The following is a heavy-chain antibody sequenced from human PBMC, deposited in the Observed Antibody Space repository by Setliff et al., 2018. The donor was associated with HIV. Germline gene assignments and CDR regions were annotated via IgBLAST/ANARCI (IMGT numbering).Heavy chain of an antibody. J-gene: IGHJ6*03. CDR1: GGSISNHY. CDR3: ARESRKYYDSWSSYYRGVDYYYYMDV. Sequence: SETLSLTCSVSGGSISNHYWSWIRQPPGKGLEWIGYIYYTGSTNYNPSLRGRVTISVDTSKKQFSLKLSPVTAADTAVYYCARESRKYYDSWSSYYRGVDYYYYMDVWGKGTTVTVSS. V-gene: IGHV4-59*11. CDR2: IYYTGST. D-gene: IGHD3-3*01.